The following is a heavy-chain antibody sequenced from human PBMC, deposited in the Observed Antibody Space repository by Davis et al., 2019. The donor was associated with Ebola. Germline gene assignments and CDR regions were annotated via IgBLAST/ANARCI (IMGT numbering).Heavy chain of an antibody. CDR3: ARLPWIQRRSSGWYGRYFDY. V-gene: IGHV4-34*01. Sequence: SETLSLTCAVYGGSFSGYYWSWIRQPPGKRLEWIGEINHSGSTNYNPSLKSRVTISLDTSKNQFSLKLSSVTAADTAVYYCARLPWIQRRSSGWYGRYFDYWGQGTLVTVSS. CDR1: GGSFSGYY. CDR2: INHSGST. J-gene: IGHJ4*02. D-gene: IGHD6-19*01.